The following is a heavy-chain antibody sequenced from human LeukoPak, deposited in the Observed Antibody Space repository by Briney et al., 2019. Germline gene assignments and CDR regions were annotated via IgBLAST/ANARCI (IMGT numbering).Heavy chain of an antibody. Sequence: SETLSLTCTVSGGSISSSSYYWGWIRPPPGKGLEWIGISYYSGSTCYNPSLKSRVTISVDTSKNQFSLKLRSVNSADTAVYYCWLIITFGGVIVIDYWGQGTLVTVSS. D-gene: IGHD3-16*02. CDR2: SYYSGST. J-gene: IGHJ4*02. CDR3: WLIITFGGVIVIDY. CDR1: GGSISSSSYY. V-gene: IGHV4-39*01.